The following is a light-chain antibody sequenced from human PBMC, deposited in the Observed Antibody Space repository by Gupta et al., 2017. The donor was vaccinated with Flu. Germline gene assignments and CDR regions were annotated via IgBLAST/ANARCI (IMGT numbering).Light chain of an antibody. Sequence: SYVLTQPPSVSVAPGQTARITRGGNNIESRTVHWYQQRPGQAPVLVVYDDSDRPSGIPERLSGSNSGNTATLTISRVEDGDEADYYCQVWDSNSDHQVFGGGTKLTVL. V-gene: IGLV3-21*02. J-gene: IGLJ3*02. CDR2: DDS. CDR3: QVWDSNSDHQV. CDR1: NIESRT.